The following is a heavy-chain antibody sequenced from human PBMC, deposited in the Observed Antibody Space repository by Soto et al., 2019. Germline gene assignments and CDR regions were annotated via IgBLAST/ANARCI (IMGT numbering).Heavy chain of an antibody. Sequence: QITLKESGPTLVKPTQTLTLTCTFSGFSLSTSGVGVGLIRQPPGKALEWLALIYWDDDKRYSPSLKSRLTITKDTSKNQVVLTMTNMDPVDTATYYCAHTSGQRSPNDYWGQGTLVTVSS. CDR2: IYWDDDK. J-gene: IGHJ4*02. CDR3: AHTSGQRSPNDY. CDR1: GFSLSTSGVG. D-gene: IGHD6-19*01. V-gene: IGHV2-5*02.